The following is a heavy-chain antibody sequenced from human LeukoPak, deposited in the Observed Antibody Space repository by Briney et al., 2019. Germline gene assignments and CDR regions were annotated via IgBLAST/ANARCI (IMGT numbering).Heavy chain of an antibody. CDR3: ARDSSNWYNSFDY. CDR2: TYYRSKWYN. CDR1: GDSVSSNNAA. J-gene: IGHJ4*02. V-gene: IGHV6-1*01. D-gene: IGHD6-13*01. Sequence: SQTLSLTCAISGDSVSSNNAAWNWSRQSPWRGLEWLGRTYYRSKWYNDYAGSVRSRITINPDTSKNQFSLQLNSLTPEDTAMYYCARDSSNWYNSFDYWGQGTPVTVSS.